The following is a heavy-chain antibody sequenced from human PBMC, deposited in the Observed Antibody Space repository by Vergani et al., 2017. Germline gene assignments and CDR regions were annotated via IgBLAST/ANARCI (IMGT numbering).Heavy chain of an antibody. CDR3: ARKYSFGLFDY. CDR2: VYPADSDT. D-gene: IGHD5-18*01. Sequence: EVQLVQSRAEVKKPGESLKISCKASGYNFTNSWIGCVRQMPGKGLEWMGVVYPADSDTRYSPSFQGQVTISADKSISTAYLQWNSLKASDTAIYFCARKYSFGLFDYWGQGIPVTVSS. J-gene: IGHJ4*02. CDR1: GYNFTNSW. V-gene: IGHV5-51*01.